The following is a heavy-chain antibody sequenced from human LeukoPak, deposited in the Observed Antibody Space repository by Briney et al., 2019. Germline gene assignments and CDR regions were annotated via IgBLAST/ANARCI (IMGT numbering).Heavy chain of an antibody. CDR2: IYYSGST. Sequence: SETLSLTCTVSGGSISSYYWSWIRQPPGKGLEWIGYIYYSGSTKYNPSLKSRVTMSLDTSKNQFSLNLSSVTAADTAVYYCARHDYFYDSGTYHAALDIWGQGTMVTVSS. CDR1: GGSISSYY. CDR3: ARHDYFYDSGTYHAALDI. J-gene: IGHJ3*02. D-gene: IGHD3-22*01. V-gene: IGHV4-59*08.